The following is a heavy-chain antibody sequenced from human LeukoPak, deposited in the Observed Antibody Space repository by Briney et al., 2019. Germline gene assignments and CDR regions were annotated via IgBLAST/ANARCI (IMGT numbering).Heavy chain of an antibody. Sequence: GGSLTLSCTASGFTFGDYAMSWVRQAPGKGLEWVGFIRSKAYGGTTEYAASVKGRFTISRDDSKSIAYLQMNSLKTEDTAVYYCTRVLGYCSSTSCSCFDYWGQGTLVTVSS. D-gene: IGHD2-2*03. V-gene: IGHV3-49*04. CDR1: GFTFGDYA. CDR3: TRVLGYCSSTSCSCFDY. CDR2: IRSKAYGGTT. J-gene: IGHJ4*02.